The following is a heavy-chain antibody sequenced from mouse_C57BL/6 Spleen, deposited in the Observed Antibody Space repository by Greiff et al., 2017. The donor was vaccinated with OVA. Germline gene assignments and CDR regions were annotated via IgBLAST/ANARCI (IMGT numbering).Heavy chain of an antibody. CDR1: GYTFTDYE. Sequence: QVHVKQSGAELVRPGASVTLSCKASGYTFTDYEMHWVKQTPVHGLEWIGAIDPETGGTAYNQKFKGKAILTADKSSSTAYMELRSLTSEDSAVYYCTRSLSYSYWYFDVWGTGTTVTVSS. D-gene: IGHD1-1*01. J-gene: IGHJ1*03. CDR3: TRSLSYSYWYFDV. V-gene: IGHV1-15*01. CDR2: IDPETGGT.